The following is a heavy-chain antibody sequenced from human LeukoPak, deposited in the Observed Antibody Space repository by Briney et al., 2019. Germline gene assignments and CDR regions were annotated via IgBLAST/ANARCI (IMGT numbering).Heavy chain of an antibody. CDR2: ISGSGGST. J-gene: IGHJ4*02. D-gene: IGHD5-18*01. CDR3: ARAKYSYEDPFDY. V-gene: IGHV3-20*04. Sequence: GGSLRLSCAASGFTFSSYAMSWVRQAPGKGMEWVSSISGSGGSTGYADSVKGRFTISRDNAKNSLYLQMNSLRAEDTALYYCARAKYSYEDPFDYWGQGTLVTVSS. CDR1: GFTFSSYA.